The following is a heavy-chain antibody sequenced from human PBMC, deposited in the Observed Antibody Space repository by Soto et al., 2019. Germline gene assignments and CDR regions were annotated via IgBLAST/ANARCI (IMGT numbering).Heavy chain of an antibody. D-gene: IGHD3-10*01. CDR1: GFTFSSYA. V-gene: IGHV3-23*01. J-gene: IGHJ6*02. CDR2: ISGSGGST. Sequence: GGSLRLSCAASGFTFSSYAMSWVRQAPGKGLAWVSAISGSGGSTYYADSVKGRFTISRDNSKNTLYLQMNSLRAEDTAVYYCAKMNRESGWPYYYGMDVWGQGTTVTVSS. CDR3: AKMNRESGWPYYYGMDV.